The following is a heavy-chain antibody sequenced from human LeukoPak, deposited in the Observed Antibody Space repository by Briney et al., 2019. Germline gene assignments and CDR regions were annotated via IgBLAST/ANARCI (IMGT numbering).Heavy chain of an antibody. CDR1: GFTFDDYA. V-gene: IGHV3-9*01. CDR3: AKDMCSGGSCYIDY. CDR2: ISWNSGSI. D-gene: IGHD2-15*01. Sequence: QTGGSLRLSCAASGFTFDDYAMHWVRQAPGKGLEWVSGISWNSGSIGYADSVKGRFTISRDNAKNSLYLQMNSLRAEDTALYYCAKDMCSGGSCYIDYWGQGTLVTVFS. J-gene: IGHJ4*02.